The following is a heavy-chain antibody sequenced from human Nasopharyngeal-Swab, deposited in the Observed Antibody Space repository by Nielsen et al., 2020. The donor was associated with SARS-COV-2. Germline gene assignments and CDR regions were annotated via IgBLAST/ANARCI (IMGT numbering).Heavy chain of an antibody. CDR2: IYYNGNT. Sequence: SETLSLTCTVSGDSIAYSTFYWGWIRQPTGKGLEWIGNIYYNGNTYQNPSLKSRLTISVDKSKNQFSLQLSSVTAADTAVYYCVRSSSWYYFHYWAQGTQVTVSS. D-gene: IGHD6-13*01. CDR3: VRSSSWYYFHY. J-gene: IGHJ4*02. V-gene: IGHV4-39*01. CDR1: GDSIAYSTFY.